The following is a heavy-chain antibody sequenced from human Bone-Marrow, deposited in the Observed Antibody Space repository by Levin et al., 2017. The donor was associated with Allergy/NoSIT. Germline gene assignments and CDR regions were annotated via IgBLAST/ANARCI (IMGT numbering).Heavy chain of an antibody. V-gene: IGHV3-21*06. CDR3: TRDRGPDGGGMPEDAFDL. CDR2: INSRSVYL. CDR1: GFTFSGYS. J-gene: IGHJ3*01. Sequence: ETLSLTCVGSGFTFSGYSVNWVRQAPGKGLEWVSCINSRSVYLYYADSVKGRFTISRDIATNSVYLQMNSLRVEDTAMYYCTRDRGPDGGGMPEDAFDLWGQGTMVIVSS. D-gene: IGHD3-16*01.